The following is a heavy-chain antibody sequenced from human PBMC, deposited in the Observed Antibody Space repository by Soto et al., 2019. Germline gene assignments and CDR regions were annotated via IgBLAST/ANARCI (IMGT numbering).Heavy chain of an antibody. J-gene: IGHJ4*02. CDR3: ARHNYGSGRTYFDY. CDR1: GGSISSYY. Sequence: QVQLQESGPGLVKPSETLSLTCTVSGGSISSYYWSWIRQPPGQGLEWLGYNYYSGSSNYNPSLNSQVTISVNTSKNQFSMKLNSMTAADAAVYYCARHNYGSGRTYFDYWGQGTLVTVSS. V-gene: IGHV4-59*08. D-gene: IGHD3-10*01. CDR2: NYYSGSS.